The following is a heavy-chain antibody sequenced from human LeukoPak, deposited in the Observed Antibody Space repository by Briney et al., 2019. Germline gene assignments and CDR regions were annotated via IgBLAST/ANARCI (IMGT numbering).Heavy chain of an antibody. CDR3: ARGAEFDWNQFDY. J-gene: IGHJ4*02. CDR2: IYSGGST. Sequence: PGGSLRLSCAASGFTVSSNYMSWVRQAPGKGLEWVSVIYSGGSTYYADSVQGRFTISRDNSKNTLYLQMNSLRAEDTAVYYCARGAEFDWNQFDYWGQGTLVTVSS. V-gene: IGHV3-53*01. CDR1: GFTVSSNY. D-gene: IGHD1-1*01.